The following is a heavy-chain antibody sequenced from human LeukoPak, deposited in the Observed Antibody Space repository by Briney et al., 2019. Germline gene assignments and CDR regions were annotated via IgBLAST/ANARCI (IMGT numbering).Heavy chain of an antibody. CDR2: IYYSGST. V-gene: IGHV4-59*12. CDR3: ARANDYGDYGVVSFVY. CDR1: GFTLATYS. D-gene: IGHD4-17*01. Sequence: PGGSLRLSCAASGFTLATYSMNWVRQAPGKGLEWIGYIYYSGSTNYNPSLKSRVTISVDTSKNQFSLKLSSVTAADTAVYYCARANDYGDYGVVSFVYWGQGTLVTVSS. J-gene: IGHJ4*02.